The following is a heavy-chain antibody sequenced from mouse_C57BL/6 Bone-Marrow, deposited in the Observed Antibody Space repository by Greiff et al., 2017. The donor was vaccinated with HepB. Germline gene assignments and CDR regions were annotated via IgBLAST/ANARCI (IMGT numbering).Heavy chain of an antibody. Sequence: VQLQQSGPGLVKPSQSLSLTCSVTGYSITSGYYWNWIRQFPGNKLEWMGYISYDGSNNYNPSLKNRISITRDTSKNQFFLKLNSVTTEDTATYYCAREGTTVAYAMDYWGQGTSVTVSS. J-gene: IGHJ4*01. CDR2: ISYDGSN. D-gene: IGHD1-1*01. V-gene: IGHV3-6*01. CDR1: GYSITSGYY. CDR3: AREGTTVAYAMDY.